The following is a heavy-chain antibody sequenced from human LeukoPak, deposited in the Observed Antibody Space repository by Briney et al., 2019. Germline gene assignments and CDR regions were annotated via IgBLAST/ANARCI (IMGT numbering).Heavy chain of an antibody. Sequence: PSETLSLTCTVSGGSISSYYWSWIRQPPGKGLEWIGYIYYSGSTNYNPSLKSRVTVSVDTSKNQFSLKLSSVTAADTAVYYCARDFSGYSGYDSYAFDIWGQGTMVTVSS. V-gene: IGHV4-59*01. J-gene: IGHJ3*02. CDR2: IYYSGST. D-gene: IGHD5-12*01. CDR3: ARDFSGYSGYDSYAFDI. CDR1: GGSISSYY.